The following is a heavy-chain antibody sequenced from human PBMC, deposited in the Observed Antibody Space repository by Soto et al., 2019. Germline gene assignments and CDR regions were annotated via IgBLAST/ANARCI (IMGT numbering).Heavy chain of an antibody. Sequence: PGGSLRLSCAASGVTFSSFSFNWVRQAPGKGLEWVSFILSSSGSIYYADSVKGRFTISRDNAKNSLYLQMNSLKDEDTAVYYCARDSGEVLVRRGFYYYYMDVWGKGTTVTVSS. CDR3: ARDSGEVLVRRGFYYYYMDV. CDR2: ILSSSGSI. D-gene: IGHD6-6*01. V-gene: IGHV3-21*01. J-gene: IGHJ6*03. CDR1: GVTFSSFS.